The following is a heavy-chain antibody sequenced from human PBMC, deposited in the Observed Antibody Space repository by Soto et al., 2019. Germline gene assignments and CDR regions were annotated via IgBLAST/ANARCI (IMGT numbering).Heavy chain of an antibody. V-gene: IGHV3-23*01. CDR1: GFTFSSSA. Sequence: EVQLLESGGGLVQPGGSLRLSCAASGFTFSSSAMNWVRQAPGKGLEWVSAISGSGGSTYYADSVKGRFTISRDNSKNTLYLQMNSLRAEDTAVYYCAKDGCPKVHGDYVDWGQGTLVTVSS. CDR2: ISGSGGST. D-gene: IGHD4-17*01. J-gene: IGHJ4*02. CDR3: AKDGCPKVHGDYVD.